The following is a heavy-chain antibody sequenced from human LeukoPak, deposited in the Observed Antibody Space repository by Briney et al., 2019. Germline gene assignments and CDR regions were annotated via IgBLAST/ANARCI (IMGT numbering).Heavy chain of an antibody. Sequence: GGSLRLSCAASGFTFSSHGMNWVRQAPGKGLEWVSGIIPSGHTTYYADSVRGRFTISRDNSRNTLYLQMNSLRAEDTAVYYCARDRGVATIAYYYYYYMDVWGKGTTVTISS. D-gene: IGHD5-12*01. V-gene: IGHV3-23*01. J-gene: IGHJ6*03. CDR3: ARDRGVATIAYYYYYYMDV. CDR1: GFTFSSHG. CDR2: IIPSGHTT.